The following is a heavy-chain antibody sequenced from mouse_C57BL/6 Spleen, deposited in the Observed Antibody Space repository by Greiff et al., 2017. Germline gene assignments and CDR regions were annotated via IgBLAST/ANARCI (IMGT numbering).Heavy chain of an antibody. D-gene: IGHD3-2*02. Sequence: VQLQQSGPELVKPGASVKISCKASGYSFTDYNMNWVKQSNGKSLEWIGVINPNYGTTSYNQKFKGKATLTVDQSYSTAYMRLNSLTSEDSAVYYCARSPGSSGYDYAMDYWGQGTSVTVSS. CDR3: ARSPGSSGYDYAMDY. CDR2: INPNYGTT. V-gene: IGHV1-39*01. CDR1: GYSFTDYN. J-gene: IGHJ4*01.